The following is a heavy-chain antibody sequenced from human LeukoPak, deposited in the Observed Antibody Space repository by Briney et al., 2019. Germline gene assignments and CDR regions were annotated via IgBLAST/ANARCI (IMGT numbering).Heavy chain of an antibody. CDR2: IYYSGST. CDR1: GGSISSYY. D-gene: IGHD3-16*01. CDR3: ARALGTY. J-gene: IGHJ4*02. Sequence: SETLSLTCTVSGGSISSYYWSWIRQPPGKGLEWIGYIYYSGSTNYNPSLKSRVTISADTSKNQFSLKLSSVTAADTAVYYCARALGTYWGQGTLVTVSS. V-gene: IGHV4-59*01.